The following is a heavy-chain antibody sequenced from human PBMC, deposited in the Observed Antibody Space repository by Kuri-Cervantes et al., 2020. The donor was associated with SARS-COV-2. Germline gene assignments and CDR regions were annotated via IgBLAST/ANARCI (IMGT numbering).Heavy chain of an antibody. V-gene: IGHV4-30-4*08. CDR2: IYYSGST. CDR3: ASPKLASDAFDI. J-gene: IGHJ3*02. Sequence: SETLSLTCTVSGGSISSGDYYWSWIRQPPGKGLEWIGYIYYSGSTYYNPSLKSRVTISVDTSKNQFSLKLSSVTAADTAVYYCASPKLASDAFDIWGQGTMVTVSS. CDR1: GGSISSGDYY. D-gene: IGHD1-1*01.